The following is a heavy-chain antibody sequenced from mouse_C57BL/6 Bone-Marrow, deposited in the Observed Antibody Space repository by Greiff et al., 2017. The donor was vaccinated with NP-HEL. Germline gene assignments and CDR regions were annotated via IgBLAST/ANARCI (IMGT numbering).Heavy chain of an antibody. CDR2: IWRGGST. CDR1: GFSLTSYG. CDR3: AKKGLYYGNPFAY. Sequence: VQLQQSGPGLVQPSQSLSITCTVSGFSLTSYGVHWVRQSPGKGLEWLGVIWRGGSTDYNAAFMSRLSITKDNSKSQVFFKMNSLQADDTAIYYCAKKGLYYGNPFAYWGQGTLVTVSA. D-gene: IGHD2-1*01. J-gene: IGHJ3*01. V-gene: IGHV2-5*01.